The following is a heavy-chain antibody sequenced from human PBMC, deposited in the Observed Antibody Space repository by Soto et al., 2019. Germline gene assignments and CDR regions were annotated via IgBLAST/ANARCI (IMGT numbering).Heavy chain of an antibody. V-gene: IGHV1-2*04. D-gene: IGHD2-15*01. CDR1: GYTFTGYY. Sequence: ASVKVSCKASGYTFTGYYMHWVRQAPGQGLEWMGWINPNSGGTNYAQKFQGWVTMTRDTSISTAYMELSRLRSDDTAVYYCARDLGYCSGGSCYAKYYFDYWG. CDR2: INPNSGGT. CDR3: ARDLGYCSGGSCYAKYYFDY. J-gene: IGHJ4*01.